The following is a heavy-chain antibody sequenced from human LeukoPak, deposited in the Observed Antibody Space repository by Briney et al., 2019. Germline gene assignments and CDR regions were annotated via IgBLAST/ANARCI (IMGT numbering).Heavy chain of an antibody. V-gene: IGHV3-33*01. Sequence: GRSLRLSCAASGXTFSSYGMHWVRQAPGKGLEWVAVIWYDGSNKYYADSVKGRFTISRDNSKNTLYLQMNSLRAEDTAVYYCARGLHYYDSSGYPGWFDPWGQGTLVTVSS. D-gene: IGHD3-22*01. CDR1: GXTFSSYG. J-gene: IGHJ5*02. CDR2: IWYDGSNK. CDR3: ARGLHYYDSSGYPGWFDP.